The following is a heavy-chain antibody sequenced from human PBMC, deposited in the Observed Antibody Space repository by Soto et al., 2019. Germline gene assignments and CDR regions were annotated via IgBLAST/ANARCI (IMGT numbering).Heavy chain of an antibody. V-gene: IGHV3-74*01. CDR3: ARSNGYDQY. CDR2: MNSDGSST. Sequence: GGSLRLSCEASGVTFSSRWMTWVRQAPGKGLVWVSRMNSDGSSTSYADSVKGRFTISRDNAKDTLYLQMNSLRAEDTAVYYCARSNGYDQYWGQGTLVTVSS. D-gene: IGHD5-12*01. CDR1: GVTFSSRW. J-gene: IGHJ4*02.